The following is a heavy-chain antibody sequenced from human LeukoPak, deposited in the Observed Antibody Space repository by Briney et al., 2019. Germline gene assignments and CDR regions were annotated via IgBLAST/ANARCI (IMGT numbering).Heavy chain of an antibody. V-gene: IGHV4-34*01. CDR2: INHSGST. J-gene: IGHJ4*02. Sequence: SETLSLTCAVYGGSFNGYYWSWIRQPPGKGLEWIREINHSGSTNYNPSLKSRVTISVDTSKNQFSLKLSSVTAADTAVYYCAGRESDGSGSRTFDYWGQGTLVTVSS. D-gene: IGHD3-10*01. CDR3: AGRESDGSGSRTFDY. CDR1: GGSFNGYY.